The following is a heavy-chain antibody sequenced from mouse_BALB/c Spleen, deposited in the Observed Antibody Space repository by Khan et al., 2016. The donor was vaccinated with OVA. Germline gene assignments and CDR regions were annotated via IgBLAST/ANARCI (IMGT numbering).Heavy chain of an antibody. CDR1: GFSFSDYY. CDR2: ISDGGGST. V-gene: IGHV5-4*02. D-gene: IGHD1-1*02. Sequence: EVQLVESGGGLVKPGGSLKLSCAPSGFSFSDYYMYWIRQNPEKRLEWVATISDGGGSTYYPDSAKGRFTISRDNAKSNLYLHMSSLKSADTAICYFARAGYGGFGYWGQGTLGTVSA. CDR3: ARAGYGGFGY. J-gene: IGHJ3*01.